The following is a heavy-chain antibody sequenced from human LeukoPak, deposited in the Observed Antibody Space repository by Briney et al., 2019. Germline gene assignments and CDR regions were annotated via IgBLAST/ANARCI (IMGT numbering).Heavy chain of an antibody. D-gene: IGHD2-2*01. J-gene: IGHJ4*02. CDR2: INPNSGGT. V-gene: IGHV1-2*06. CDR3: ARDLSSTRGY. CDR1: GYTFTGYY. Sequence: ASVKVSCKASGYTFTGYYIHWVRQAPGQGLEWMGRINPNSGGTNYAQKFQGRVTMTRDTSISTAYMELSRLRSDDTAVYFCARDLSSTRGYWGQGTLVTVSS.